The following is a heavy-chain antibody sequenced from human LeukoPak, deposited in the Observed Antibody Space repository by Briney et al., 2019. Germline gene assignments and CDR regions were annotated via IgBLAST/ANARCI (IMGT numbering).Heavy chain of an antibody. CDR1: GFTVSSNY. CDR3: ARSRIVGDGSYFDH. D-gene: IGHD1-26*01. J-gene: IGHJ4*02. CDR2: IYSGGST. Sequence: GGSLRLSCAASGFTVSSNYMSWVRQAPGKGLEWVSVIYSGGSTYYADSVKGRFTISRDNSKNTLYLQMNSLRAEDTAVYYCARSRIVGDGSYFDHWGQGTLVTVSS. V-gene: IGHV3-53*01.